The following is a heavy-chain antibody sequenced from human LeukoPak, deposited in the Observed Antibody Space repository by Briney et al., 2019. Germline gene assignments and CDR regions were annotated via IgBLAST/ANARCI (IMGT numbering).Heavy chain of an antibody. CDR3: ARDPIGYSPDYFDY. V-gene: IGHV1-18*01. CDR1: GYTFTNYG. D-gene: IGHD2-21*01. Sequence: ASVKVSCKASGYTFTNYGFSWVRQAPGQGLEWMGYISAHNGYTNYAQRLQGRVTLTTDTSTSTAYVELRSLRADDTAVYYCARDPIGYSPDYFDYWGQGTLVTVSS. CDR2: ISAHNGYT. J-gene: IGHJ4*02.